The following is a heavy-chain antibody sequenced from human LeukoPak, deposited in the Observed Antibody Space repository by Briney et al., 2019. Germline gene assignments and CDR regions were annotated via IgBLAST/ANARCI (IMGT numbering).Heavy chain of an antibody. CDR2: IYYSGST. J-gene: IGHJ2*01. CDR1: GGSIISSSYY. V-gene: IGHV4-39*01. D-gene: IGHD6-13*01. Sequence: SETLSLTCTVSGGSIISSSYYWGWIRQPPGKGLEWIGSIYYSGSTYYNPSLKSRVTISVDTSKNQFSLKLSSVTAADTAVYYCARLVHSSSWYGDYWYFDLWGRGTLVTVSS. CDR3: ARLVHSSSWYGDYWYFDL.